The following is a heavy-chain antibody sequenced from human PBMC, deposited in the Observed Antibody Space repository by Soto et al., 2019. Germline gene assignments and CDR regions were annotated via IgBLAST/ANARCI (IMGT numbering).Heavy chain of an antibody. V-gene: IGHV3-11*01. J-gene: IGHJ3*02. CDR2: ISNSGSTI. CDR3: ARGGLTPWYAFDI. Sequence: QVQLEESGGVLVKPGGSLRLSCAASGFTFSDYYMSWIRQAPGKGLEWVSYISNSGSTIYYADSVKGRFTISRDNAENSLFLQMNSLRAEDTAVYYCARGGLTPWYAFDIWGQGTMVTVSS. D-gene: IGHD3-9*01. CDR1: GFTFSDYY.